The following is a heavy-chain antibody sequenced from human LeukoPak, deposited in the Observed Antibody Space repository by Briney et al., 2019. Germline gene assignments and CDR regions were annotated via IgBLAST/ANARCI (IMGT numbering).Heavy chain of an antibody. D-gene: IGHD3-3*01. CDR2: VYYTGTT. J-gene: IGHJ4*02. V-gene: IGHV4-59*13. Sequence: SETLSLTCSVSGASISGYYWSWIRQTPGKGLEWIGYVYYTGTTNYNPSLQSRVTITVDTSRNQFSLNLRSLTAADTAVYYCARYMRASGTYDFDYWGQGTLVTVSS. CDR1: GASISGYY. CDR3: ARYMRASGTYDFDY.